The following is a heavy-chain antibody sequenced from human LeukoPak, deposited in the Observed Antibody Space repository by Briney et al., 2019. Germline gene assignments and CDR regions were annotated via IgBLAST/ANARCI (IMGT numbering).Heavy chain of an antibody. CDR2: MNPNSGNT. Sequence: ASVTVSFTASGYTFTIYDINGVRRATGQGREWMGWMNPNSGNTGYAQKFQGRVTMTRNTSISTAYMELSSLRSEDTAVYYCARARKGTSRRFDPWGQGTLVTVSA. D-gene: IGHD2-2*01. J-gene: IGHJ5*02. CDR1: GYTFTIYD. V-gene: IGHV1-8*01. CDR3: ARARKGTSRRFDP.